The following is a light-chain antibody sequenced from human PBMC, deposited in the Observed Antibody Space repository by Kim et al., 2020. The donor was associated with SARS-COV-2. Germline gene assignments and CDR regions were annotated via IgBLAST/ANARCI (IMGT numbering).Light chain of an antibody. Sequence: QSALTQPPSASGSLGQSVTMSCTGSSSDVGGYNYVSWYQQQPGKAPKLMIYAVTKRPSGVPDRFSGFKSGNTASLTVSGLQAEDEAYYFCSSYAGSDSWVFGGGTKVTVL. J-gene: IGLJ3*02. CDR2: AVT. V-gene: IGLV2-8*01. CDR1: SSDVGGYNY. CDR3: SSYAGSDSWV.